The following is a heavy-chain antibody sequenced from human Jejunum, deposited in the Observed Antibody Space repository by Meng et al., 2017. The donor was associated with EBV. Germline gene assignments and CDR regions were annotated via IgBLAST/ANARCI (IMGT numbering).Heavy chain of an antibody. CDR1: GGSFSDYY. CDR2: INHGGGA. Sequence: QVQLQQWGAGLLKPSETLSPTVAVYGGSFSDYYWTWIRQPPGKGLEWIGEINHGGGAIYNPSLKSRVTISVDTSKNQFSLKLSSVTAADTAVYYCARLGGYASGTYYPIDPWGQGTLVTVSS. V-gene: IGHV4-34*01. CDR3: ARLGGYASGTYYPIDP. D-gene: IGHD3-10*01. J-gene: IGHJ5*02.